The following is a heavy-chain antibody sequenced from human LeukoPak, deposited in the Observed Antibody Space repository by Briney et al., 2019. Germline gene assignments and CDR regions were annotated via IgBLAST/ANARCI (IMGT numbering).Heavy chain of an antibody. CDR3: ARDPYCSGGSCYCV. J-gene: IGHJ4*02. Sequence: GGSLRLSCAASGFTFSSYSMNWVRQTPGKGLEWVSSISSSSSYIYYADSVKGRFTISRDNAKNSLYLQMNSLRAEDTAVYYCARDPYCSGGSCYCVWGQGTLVTVSS. D-gene: IGHD2-15*01. V-gene: IGHV3-21*01. CDR2: ISSSSSYI. CDR1: GFTFSSYS.